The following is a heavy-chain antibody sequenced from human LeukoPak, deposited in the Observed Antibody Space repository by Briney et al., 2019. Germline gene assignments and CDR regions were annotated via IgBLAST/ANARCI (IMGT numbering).Heavy chain of an antibody. CDR1: GFTFSSYA. CDR3: AKYSSGWCFEY. V-gene: IGHV3-23*01. Sequence: GGSLRLSCTASGFTFSSYAMSWVRQAPGKGLEWVSGISASGGSTYYADSVKGRFTISRDNSKNTLYLQMNSLRAEDTAVYYCAKYSSGWCFEYWGQGTLVTVSS. D-gene: IGHD6-19*01. J-gene: IGHJ4*02. CDR2: ISASGGST.